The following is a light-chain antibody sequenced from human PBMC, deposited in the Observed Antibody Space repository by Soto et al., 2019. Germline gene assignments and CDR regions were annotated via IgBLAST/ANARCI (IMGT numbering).Light chain of an antibody. J-gene: IGKJ4*01. Sequence: EVGVTKSPGTVSVSTGDRVTLSCRASQSVDINLAWYQQKAGQAPRLLVYGASTKATDMPGRFSGRGSGTEFTLTINNLQSEDFAVYYCHLYYKWPLSFGGGTKVDIK. CDR3: HLYYKWPLS. CDR2: GAS. CDR1: QSVDIN. V-gene: IGKV3-15*01.